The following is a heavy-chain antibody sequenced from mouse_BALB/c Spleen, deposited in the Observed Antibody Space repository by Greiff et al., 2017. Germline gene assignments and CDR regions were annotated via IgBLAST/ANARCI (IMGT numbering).Heavy chain of an antibody. D-gene: IGHD2-14*01. J-gene: IGHJ2*01. CDR1: GFNIKDTY. Sequence: VHVKQSGAELVKPGASVKLSCTASGFNIKDTYMHWVKQRPEQGLEWIGRIDPANGNTKYDPKFQGKATITADTSSNTAYLQLSSLTSEDTAVYYCARDYRYDERNFDYWGQGTTLTVSS. CDR2: IDPANGNT. V-gene: IGHV14-3*02. CDR3: ARDYRYDERNFDY.